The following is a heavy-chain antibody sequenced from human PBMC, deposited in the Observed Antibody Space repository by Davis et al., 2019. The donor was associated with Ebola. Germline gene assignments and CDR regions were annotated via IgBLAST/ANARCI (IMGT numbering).Heavy chain of an antibody. D-gene: IGHD3-10*01. J-gene: IGHJ5*02. CDR3: ARRGPALRRGSGTYYPEFDP. CDR2: ISPYNANT. V-gene: IGHV1-18*01. Sequence: ASVPVSRLASRYTLRHHGISWLRQAPAPGLEWMGWISPYNANTHHAQKFQGRVTMTTDTSTSTAYMELRSLRSDDTAVYYCARRGPALRRGSGTYYPEFDPWGQGTLVTVSS. CDR1: RYTLRHHG.